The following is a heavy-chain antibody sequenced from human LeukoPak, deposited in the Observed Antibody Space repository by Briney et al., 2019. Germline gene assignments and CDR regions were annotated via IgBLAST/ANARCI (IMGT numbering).Heavy chain of an antibody. CDR1: GFTFSSYT. J-gene: IGHJ5*02. CDR2: SSSSSSTI. V-gene: IGHV3-48*01. CDR3: ARDSVSSGYYYGTGKPWFDP. Sequence: GGSLRLSCAASGFTFSSYTMNWVRQAPGKGLEWVSYSSSSSSTIYYVDSVKGRFTVSRDNAKNSLYLQMNSLRAEDTAVYYCARDSVSSGYYYGTGKPWFDPWGQGTLVTVSS. D-gene: IGHD3-22*01.